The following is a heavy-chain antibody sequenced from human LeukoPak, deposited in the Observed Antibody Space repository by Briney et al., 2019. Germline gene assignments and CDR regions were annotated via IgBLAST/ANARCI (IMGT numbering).Heavy chain of an antibody. D-gene: IGHD1-14*01. Sequence: GASVKVSCKTSGYPFTTYEINWVRQAAGQGLEWMGWVHPDTGYADYAQKFQGRVTMTSDTSISTAYMERSSLRCVNTPVYFVAGGPRNDPWGREPWSPSPQ. V-gene: IGHV1-8*01. CDR2: VHPDTGYA. CDR1: GYPFTTYE. CDR3: AGGPRNDP. J-gene: IGHJ5*02.